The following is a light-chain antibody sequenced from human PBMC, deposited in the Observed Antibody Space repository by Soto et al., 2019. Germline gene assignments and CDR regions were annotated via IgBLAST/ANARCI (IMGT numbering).Light chain of an antibody. CDR1: SSDVGGYNY. Sequence: QSALTQPPSASGSPGQSVTISCTGTSSDVGGYNYVSWYQQHPGAAPKLMIYEVVKRPSGVPDRFSGSKSGNTASLTVSGLQAVDESDYYCSSYGGDNNVVFGGGTKLTVL. J-gene: IGLJ2*01. CDR3: SSYGGDNNVV. V-gene: IGLV2-8*01. CDR2: EVV.